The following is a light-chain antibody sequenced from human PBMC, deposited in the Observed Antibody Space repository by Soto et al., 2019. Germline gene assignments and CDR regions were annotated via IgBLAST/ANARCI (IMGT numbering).Light chain of an antibody. CDR1: SSDVGGYKY. V-gene: IGLV2-14*01. Sequence: QSALTQPASLAGSPGQSITISYTGTSSDVGGYKYVSWYQQHPGKAPKLMIYDVSNRPSGVSNRFSGSKSGNTASLTISGLQAEDEADYYCSSYTSSSSYVFGTGTKLTVL. CDR2: DVS. J-gene: IGLJ1*01. CDR3: SSYTSSSSYV.